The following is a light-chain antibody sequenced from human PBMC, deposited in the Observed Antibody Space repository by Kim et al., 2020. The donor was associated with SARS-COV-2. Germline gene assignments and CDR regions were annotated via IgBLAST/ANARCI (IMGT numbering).Light chain of an antibody. Sequence: DIRMTQSPSSLSASAGDRVTITCRASQSISNYLNWYQQKPGTAPKLLIYAASSLQTGVPSRFNGSGSGTEFTLTITTLQPEDFATYYCQQSYSTLITFGQGTRLEIK. CDR3: QQSYSTLIT. CDR1: QSISNY. CDR2: AAS. J-gene: IGKJ5*01. V-gene: IGKV1-39*01.